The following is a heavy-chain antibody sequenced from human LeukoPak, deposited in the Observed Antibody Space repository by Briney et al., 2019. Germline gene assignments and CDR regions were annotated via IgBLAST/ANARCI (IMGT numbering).Heavy chain of an antibody. CDR1: GGSFSDYY. CDR2: ISSSGSTI. D-gene: IGHD5-24*01. Sequence: LSLTCAVYGGSFSDYYMSWIRQAPGKGLEWVSYISSSGSTIYYADSVKGRFTISRDNAKNSLYLQMNSLRAEDTAVYYCARDMDGYSSDAFDIWGQGTMVTVSS. CDR3: ARDMDGYSSDAFDI. V-gene: IGHV3-11*04. J-gene: IGHJ3*02.